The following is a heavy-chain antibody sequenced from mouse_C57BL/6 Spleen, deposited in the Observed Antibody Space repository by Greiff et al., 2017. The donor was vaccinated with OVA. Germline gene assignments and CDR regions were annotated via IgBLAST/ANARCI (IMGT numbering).Heavy chain of an antibody. CDR1: GYTFTSYW. Sequence: QVQLQRPGAELVRPGSSVKLSCKASGYTFTSYWMHWVKQRPIQGLEWIGNIDPSDSETHYNQKFKDKATLTVDTSSSTAYMQLSSLTSEDSAVYYCARGLITTVVAPLDYWGQGTTLTVSS. D-gene: IGHD1-1*01. CDR2: IDPSDSET. CDR3: ARGLITTVVAPLDY. V-gene: IGHV1-52*01. J-gene: IGHJ2*01.